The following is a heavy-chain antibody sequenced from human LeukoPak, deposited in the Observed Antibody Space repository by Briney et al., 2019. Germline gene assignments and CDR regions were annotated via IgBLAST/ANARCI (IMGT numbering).Heavy chain of an antibody. Sequence: GGSLRLSCAASGFTFSGSALHWVRQASGKGLEWVGRIRSTANGYATAYVASVKGRFTIARDDSKNTAYLQMDSPKTEDTAVYYCTGNYYGSGSYADFDYGGRETLVTVPS. V-gene: IGHV3-73*01. CDR2: IRSTANGYAT. J-gene: IGHJ4*02. D-gene: IGHD3-10*01. CDR3: TGNYYGSGSYADFDY. CDR1: GFTFSGSA.